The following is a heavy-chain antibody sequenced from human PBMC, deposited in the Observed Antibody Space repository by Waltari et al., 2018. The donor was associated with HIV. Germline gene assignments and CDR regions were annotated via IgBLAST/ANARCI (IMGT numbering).Heavy chain of an antibody. V-gene: IGHV3-48*01. CDR1: GFTFSAYR. CDR3: ARCETVVTPFINKYLGLDV. CDR2: ISATGTTI. Sequence: EVQLVAPGGKVVQSGGSLRLSCLASGFTFSAYRMNWVRQGPGKGLEWVDYISATGTTIVYANSVKGRFTVSRDNVENSLYLDMSSLRAEDTGDYYCARCETVVTPFINKYLGLDVWGPGTTVTVSS. J-gene: IGHJ6*02. D-gene: IGHD2-15*01.